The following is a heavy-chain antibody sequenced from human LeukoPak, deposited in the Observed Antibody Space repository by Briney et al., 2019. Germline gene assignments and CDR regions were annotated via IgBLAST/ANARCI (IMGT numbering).Heavy chain of an antibody. J-gene: IGHJ4*02. D-gene: IGHD5-18*01. CDR3: ARGGYSYVRFDY. Sequence: ASVKVSCKASGYTFTGYHIHWVRQAPGQGLEWMGWINPNNGDTKYAQKFNGRVTMTRDTSISTAYMELSSLRSEDTAVYYCARGGYSYVRFDYWGQGTLVTVSS. V-gene: IGHV1-2*02. CDR1: GYTFTGYH. CDR2: INPNNGDT.